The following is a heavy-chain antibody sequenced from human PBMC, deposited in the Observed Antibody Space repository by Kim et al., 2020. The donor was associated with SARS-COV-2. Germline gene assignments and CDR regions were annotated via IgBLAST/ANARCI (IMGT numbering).Heavy chain of an antibody. J-gene: IGHJ5*02. CDR2: ITSSGSST. CDR3: AKTTAAAS. CDR1: GFTFSSFD. V-gene: IGHV3-23*01. Sequence: GGSLRLSCVASGFTFSSFDINWVRQAPGRGLEWVSTITSSGSSTYYADSVKGRFTVSRDNAENALYLQMNNLRAEDTAVYYCAKTTAAASWGQGTLATVS. D-gene: IGHD6-13*01.